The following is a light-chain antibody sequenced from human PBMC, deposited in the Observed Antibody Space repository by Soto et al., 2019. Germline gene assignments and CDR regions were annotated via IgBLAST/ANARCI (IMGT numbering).Light chain of an antibody. CDR2: DTS. Sequence: EVVMKQSPATLSVSPGDGATLSCRASQNVHSNLAWYQQKPGQAPRLLIYDTSTRATDIPFRFSGGGSGTEFTLTISSLQSEDFAVYHCQQYNNWPLTFGGGTKVEIK. CDR1: QNVHSN. CDR3: QQYNNWPLT. V-gene: IGKV3-15*01. J-gene: IGKJ4*01.